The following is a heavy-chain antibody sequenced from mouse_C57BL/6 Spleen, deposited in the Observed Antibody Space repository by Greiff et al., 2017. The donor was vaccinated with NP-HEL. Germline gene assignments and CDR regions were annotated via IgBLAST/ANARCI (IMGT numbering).Heavy chain of an antibody. V-gene: IGHV2-4*01. D-gene: IGHD1-1*01. J-gene: IGHJ4*01. CDR1: GFSLTSYG. Sequence: VQLQESGPGLVQPSQSLSITCTVSGFSLTSYGVHWVRQPPGKGLEWLGVIWSGGSTDYNAAFISRLSISKDNSKSQVFFKMNSLQADDTAIYYCAPASGSSHYYAMDYWGQGTSVTVSS. CDR2: IWSGGST. CDR3: APASGSSHYYAMDY.